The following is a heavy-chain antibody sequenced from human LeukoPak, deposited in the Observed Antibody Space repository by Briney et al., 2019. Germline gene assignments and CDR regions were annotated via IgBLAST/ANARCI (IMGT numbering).Heavy chain of an antibody. D-gene: IGHD2-2*01. V-gene: IGHV1-2*02. Sequence: ASVKVSCKASGYTFTGYYMHWVRQAPGQGLEWMGWINPNSGGTNYAQKFQGRVTMTRDTSISTAYMELSRLRSDGTAVYYCAREFVVVPAAIWSYWGQGTLVTVSS. CDR1: GYTFTGYY. J-gene: IGHJ4*02. CDR2: INPNSGGT. CDR3: AREFVVVPAAIWSY.